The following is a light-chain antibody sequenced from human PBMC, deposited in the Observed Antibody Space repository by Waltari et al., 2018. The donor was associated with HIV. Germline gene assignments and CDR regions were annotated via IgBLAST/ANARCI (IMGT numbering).Light chain of an antibody. CDR2: GAS. V-gene: IGKV3-20*01. J-gene: IGKJ5*01. CDR3: QQYGSSPIT. Sequence: EIVLTQSPATLSLSTGEGAVLSCRASQSVSNSYVAWDQQKVGQAPSLLIYGASRRAIGIPDRFSGSGSGTDFTLTISGLEPEDFAVYYCQQYGSSPITFGQGTRLEIK. CDR1: QSVSNSY.